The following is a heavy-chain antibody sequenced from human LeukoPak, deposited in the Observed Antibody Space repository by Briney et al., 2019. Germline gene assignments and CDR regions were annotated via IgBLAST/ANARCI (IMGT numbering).Heavy chain of an antibody. Sequence: GGSLRLSWAASGFTFSSYGMHWVRQAPGKGLEWVAVISYDGTNKNYADSVKGRFTISRDNSKNTLYLQMNSLRAEDTAVYYCAKDLSVGASGYYFTYFDYWGQGTLVTVSS. J-gene: IGHJ4*02. CDR3: AKDLSVGASGYYFTYFDY. V-gene: IGHV3-30*18. D-gene: IGHD3-22*01. CDR2: ISYDGTNK. CDR1: GFTFSSYG.